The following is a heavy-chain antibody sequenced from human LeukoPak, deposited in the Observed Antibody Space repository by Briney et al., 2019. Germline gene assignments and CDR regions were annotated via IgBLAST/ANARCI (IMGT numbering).Heavy chain of an antibody. D-gene: IGHD3-3*01. CDR2: INHSGST. Sequence: PSETLSLTCAVYGGSFSGYYWSWIRQRPGKGLEWIGEINHSGSTNYNPSLKSQVTISVDTSKNQFSLKLSSVTAADTAVYYCATVWLRFLDWSSPEPKRYYMDVWGKGTTVTVSS. V-gene: IGHV4-34*01. CDR3: ATVWLRFLDWSSPEPKRYYMDV. CDR1: GGSFSGYY. J-gene: IGHJ6*03.